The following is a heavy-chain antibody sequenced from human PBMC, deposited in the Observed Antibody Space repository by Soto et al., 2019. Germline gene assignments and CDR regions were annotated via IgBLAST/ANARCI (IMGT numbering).Heavy chain of an antibody. CDR1: GGSISSCD. CDR3: ARDPGSWYFDS. CDR2: VYYSGST. D-gene: IGHD3-10*01. J-gene: IGHJ4*02. V-gene: IGHV4-59*01. Sequence: SEALSLTCTVSGGSISSCDWSWIRQPPGKGLELIGYVYYSGSTNYNPSLRSRVNISVDTSKNQLSLKMSSVTAADTAVYYCARDPGSWYFDSWGQGILVTVS.